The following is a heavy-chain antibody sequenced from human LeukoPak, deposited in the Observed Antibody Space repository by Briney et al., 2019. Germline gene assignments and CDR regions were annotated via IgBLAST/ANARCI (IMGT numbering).Heavy chain of an antibody. CDR3: ARDLEAATLGPWGYYYGMDV. D-gene: IGHD2-15*01. CDR2: IYYSGST. V-gene: IGHV4-59*12. J-gene: IGHJ6*02. CDR1: GGSISSYY. Sequence: PSETLSLTCTVSGGSISSYYWSWIRQPPGKGLEWIGYIYYSGSTNYNPSLKSRVTISVDTSKNQFSLKLSSVTAADTAVYYCARDLEAATLGPWGYYYGMDVWGQGTTVTVSS.